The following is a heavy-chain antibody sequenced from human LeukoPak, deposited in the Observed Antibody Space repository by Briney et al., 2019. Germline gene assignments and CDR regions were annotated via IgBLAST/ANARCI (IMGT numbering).Heavy chain of an antibody. CDR3: ARERV. CDR1: GFPFSGYS. CDR2: ISSGSQTI. Sequence: GGSLRLSCTASGFPFSGYSMNWVRQAPGKGLEWVTVISSGSQTIFYTDSVKGRFIISRDISKNTVYLQMNSLRVEDTAVYYCARERVWGQGTLVTVSS. V-gene: IGHV3-21*04. J-gene: IGHJ1*01.